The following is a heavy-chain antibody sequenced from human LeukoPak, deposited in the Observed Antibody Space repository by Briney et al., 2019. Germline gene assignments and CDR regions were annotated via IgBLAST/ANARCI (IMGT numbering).Heavy chain of an antibody. CDR1: GFTFSRYS. CDR2: ISISSNYI. V-gene: IGHV3-21*01. D-gene: IGHD1-26*01. Sequence: GGSLRLSYAASGFTFSRYSMNWVRQAPGKGLEWVSSISISSNYIYYPDSLKGRFTISRDNAKNSLYLQMNSLRAEDTAVYYCASKMGSRDDGLDYWGQGTLVTVSS. CDR3: ASKMGSRDDGLDY. J-gene: IGHJ4*02.